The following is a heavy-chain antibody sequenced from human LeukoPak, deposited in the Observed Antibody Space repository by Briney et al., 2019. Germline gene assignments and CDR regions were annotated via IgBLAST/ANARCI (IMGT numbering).Heavy chain of an antibody. J-gene: IGHJ4*02. CDR2: IIPIFGTA. CDR3: ARVHCSSTSCRRDMYYFDY. V-gene: IGHV1-69*13. CDR1: GGTFSSYA. D-gene: IGHD2-2*01. Sequence: GASVKVSCKXSGGTFSSYAISWVRQTPGQGLEWMGGIIPIFGTANYAQKFQGRVTITAGESTSTAYMELSSLRSEDTAVYYCARVHCSSTSCRRDMYYFDYWGQGTLVTVSS.